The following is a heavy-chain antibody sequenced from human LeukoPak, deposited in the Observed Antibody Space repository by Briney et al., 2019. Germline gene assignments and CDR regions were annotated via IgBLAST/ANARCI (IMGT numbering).Heavy chain of an antibody. CDR2: IIPIFGTA. J-gene: IGHJ6*04. D-gene: IGHD2-2*01. Sequence: SVKVSCKASGGTFSSYASSWVRRAPGQGLEWMGGIIPIFGTANYAQKFQGRVTITADESTSTAYMELSSLRSEDTAVYYCARNAVPDRPFSGMDVWGKGTTVTVSS. CDR3: ARNAVPDRPFSGMDV. V-gene: IGHV1-69*13. CDR1: GGTFSSYA.